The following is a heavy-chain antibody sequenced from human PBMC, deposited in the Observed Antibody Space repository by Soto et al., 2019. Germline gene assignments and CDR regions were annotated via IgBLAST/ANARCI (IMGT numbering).Heavy chain of an antibody. J-gene: IGHJ4*02. Sequence: PGESLKISCQGFGYSFTNYWIAWVRQMPGKGLEWMGIIYPGDSDTRYNPSFQAQVTISADKSISTAYLQWSSLEASDTAIYWCARQVDMSTILFDYWGQGTLVTVSS. D-gene: IGHD3-9*01. CDR3: ARQVDMSTILFDY. V-gene: IGHV5-51*01. CDR2: IYPGDSDT. CDR1: GYSFTNYW.